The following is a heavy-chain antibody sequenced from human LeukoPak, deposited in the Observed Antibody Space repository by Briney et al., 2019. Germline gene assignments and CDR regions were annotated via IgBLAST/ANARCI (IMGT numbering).Heavy chain of an antibody. CDR1: GYSFTSYW. CDR3: ARQFSGYDSHCFDY. CDR2: IYPGDSNT. J-gene: IGHJ4*02. D-gene: IGHD5-12*01. V-gene: IGHV5-51*01. Sequence: GESLKISFKGSGYSFTSYWIGWVRPMPGKGLEWMGIIYPGDSNTRYSPSFQGQVTISADKSISTAYLQWSSLKASDTAMYYCARQFSGYDSHCFDYGGQGTLVTVSA.